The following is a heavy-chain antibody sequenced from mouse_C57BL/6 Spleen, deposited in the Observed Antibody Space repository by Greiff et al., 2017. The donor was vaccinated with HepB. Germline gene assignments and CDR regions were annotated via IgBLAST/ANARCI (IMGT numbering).Heavy chain of an antibody. CDR1: GYAFSSYW. CDR2: IYPGDGDT. V-gene: IGHV1-80*01. J-gene: IGHJ1*03. CDR3: ARGGYYYGRPCWYFDV. D-gene: IGHD1-1*01. Sequence: QVQLQQSGAELVKPGASVKISCKASGYAFSSYWMNWVKQRPGKGLEWIGQIYPGDGDTNYNGKFKGKATLTADKSSSTAYMKLSSLTSEDSAVYSCARGGYYYGRPCWYFDVWGKGTTVTVSS.